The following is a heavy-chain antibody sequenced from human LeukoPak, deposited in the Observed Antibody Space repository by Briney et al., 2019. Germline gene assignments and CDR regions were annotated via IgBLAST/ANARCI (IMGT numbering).Heavy chain of an antibody. CDR2: IYYSGST. J-gene: IGHJ4*02. D-gene: IGHD6-19*01. Sequence: PSETLSLTCTVSGGSISSSSYYWGWIRQPPGKGLEWIGSIYYSGSTHYNPSLKSRVTISVDTSKNQLSLKLSSVTAADTAVYYCARELGGSGWERGNFDYWGQGTLVTVSS. CDR1: GGSISSSSYY. V-gene: IGHV4-39*07. CDR3: ARELGGSGWERGNFDY.